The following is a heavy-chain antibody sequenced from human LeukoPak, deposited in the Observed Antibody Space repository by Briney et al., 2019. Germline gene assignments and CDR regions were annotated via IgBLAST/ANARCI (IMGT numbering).Heavy chain of an antibody. V-gene: IGHV6-1*01. CDR1: GDSVSSNSAA. CDR2: TYYRSKWYN. D-gene: IGHD6-13*01. Sequence: SQTLSLTCAISGDSVSSNSAAWNWIRQSPSRGLEWLGRTYYRSKWYNDYAVSVKSRITINPDTSKNQFSLQLNSVTPEDTAVYYRARGCSGSSSWYRSWFDPWGQGTLVTVSS. J-gene: IGHJ5*02. CDR3: ARGCSGSSSWYRSWFDP.